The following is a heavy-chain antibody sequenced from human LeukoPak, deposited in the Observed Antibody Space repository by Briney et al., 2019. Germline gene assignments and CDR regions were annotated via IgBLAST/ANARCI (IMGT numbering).Heavy chain of an antibody. J-gene: IGHJ4*02. V-gene: IGHV3-74*03. CDR2: IRSDGSSS. CDR3: ARDGSIVGATPGGY. Sequence: GGSLRLSCAASGFAFSNYWMHWVRQAPGKGLVWVSHIRSDGSSSTYADSVKGRFTISRDNAKNTVYLQMNSLRAEDTAVYYCARDGSIVGATPGGYWGQGTLVTVSS. D-gene: IGHD1-26*01. CDR1: GFAFSNYW.